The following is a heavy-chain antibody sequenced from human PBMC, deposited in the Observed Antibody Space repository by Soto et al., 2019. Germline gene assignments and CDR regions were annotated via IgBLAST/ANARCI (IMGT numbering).Heavy chain of an antibody. CDR2: INSDGSST. CDR1: GSTFSNDW. J-gene: IGHJ4*02. V-gene: IGHV3-74*01. Sequence: EVQLVESGGGLLQPGGSLRLSCAVSGSTFSNDWMHWVRQAPGKGLVWVSHINSDGSSTNYADFVKGRFTIARDNAKNTVYLQMNSLRAEDTATYFCAKGSIEYSASVDNWGQGTLVVVSS. CDR3: AKGSIEYSASVDN. D-gene: IGHD5-12*01.